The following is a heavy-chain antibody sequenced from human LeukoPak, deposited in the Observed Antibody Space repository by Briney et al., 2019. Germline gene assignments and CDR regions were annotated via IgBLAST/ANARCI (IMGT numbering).Heavy chain of an antibody. D-gene: IGHD5-18*01. CDR3: AKDIEYSYGWSFDY. CDR2: ISSSSSTI. Sequence: GGCLRLSCAASGFTFSSYSMNWVRQAPGKGLKWVSYISSSSSTIYYADSVKGRFTISRDNAKNSLYLQMNSLRAEDTALYYCAKDIEYSYGWSFDYWGQGTLVTVSS. CDR1: GFTFSSYS. V-gene: IGHV3-48*04. J-gene: IGHJ4*02.